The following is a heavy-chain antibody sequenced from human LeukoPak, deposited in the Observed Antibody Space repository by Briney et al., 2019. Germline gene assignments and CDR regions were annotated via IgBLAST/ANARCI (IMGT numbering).Heavy chain of an antibody. V-gene: IGHV3-7*03. CDR1: GFTFSSYW. D-gene: IGHD6-19*01. CDR3: ARERGSSGWYDGIWY. Sequence: GGSLRLSCAASGFTFSSYWMSWVRQAPGKGLEWVANIKQDGSEKYYVDSVKGRFTIPRDNAKNSLYLQMNSLRAEDTAVYYCARERGSSGWYDGIWYWGQGALVTVSS. J-gene: IGHJ4*02. CDR2: IKQDGSEK.